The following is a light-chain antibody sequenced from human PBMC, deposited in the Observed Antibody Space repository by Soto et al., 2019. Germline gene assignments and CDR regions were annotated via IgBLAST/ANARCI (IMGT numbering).Light chain of an antibody. CDR3: QQYHSDSLRT. V-gene: IGKV1-5*03. J-gene: IGKJ1*01. Sequence: DIQMTQSPSTLSASVGDRVTITCLASQSIRDWLAWYQQIPGKAPKLLIYKASNLETGVPSRFSGTGSGTEFTLIINGLQPDDFATYYCQQYHSDSLRTFGQGTKVDIK. CDR2: KAS. CDR1: QSIRDW.